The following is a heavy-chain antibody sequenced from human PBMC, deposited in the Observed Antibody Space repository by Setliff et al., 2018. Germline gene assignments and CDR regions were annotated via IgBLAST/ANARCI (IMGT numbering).Heavy chain of an antibody. CDR3: ASRAPPPREAFGGNYYYYMDV. CDR2: IIPIFGTA. Sequence: SVQVSCKASGGTFDNKPISWVRQAPGQGLEWMGGIIPIFGTADYARKFQARVTITADESTNTAYMELRSLSSDDTAVYYCASRAPPPREAFGGNYYYYMDVWGEGTTVTVSS. CDR1: GGTFDNKP. D-gene: IGHD3-3*01. J-gene: IGHJ6*03. V-gene: IGHV1-69*13.